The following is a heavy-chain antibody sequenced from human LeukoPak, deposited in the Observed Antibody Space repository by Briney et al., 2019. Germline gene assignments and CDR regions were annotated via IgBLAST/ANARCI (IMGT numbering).Heavy chain of an antibody. CDR2: ISYDGSNK. V-gene: IGHV3-30-3*01. J-gene: IGHJ4*02. Sequence: GGSLRLSCAASGFTFSSYAMHWVRQAPGKRLEWVAVISYDGSNKYYADSVKGRFTISRDNSKNTLYLQMNSLRAEDTAVYYCARASITIFGVAKDWGQGTLVTVSS. CDR1: GFTFSSYA. D-gene: IGHD3-3*01. CDR3: ARASITIFGVAKD.